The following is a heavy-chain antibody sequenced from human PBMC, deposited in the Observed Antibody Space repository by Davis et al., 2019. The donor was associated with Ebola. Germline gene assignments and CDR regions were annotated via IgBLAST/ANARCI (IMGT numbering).Heavy chain of an antibody. CDR2: IYYSGST. CDR1: DGSISTSSYY. D-gene: IGHD2-15*01. J-gene: IGHJ5*02. Sequence: MPSETLSLTCTVSDGSISTSSYYWGWIRQPPGKGLEWIGSIYYSGSTYYNPSLKSRVTISVDTSKNQFSLKLSSVTAADTAVYYCARGRDRNIVVVVAATQYNWFDPWGQGTLVTVSS. CDR3: ARGRDRNIVVVVAATQYNWFDP. V-gene: IGHV4-39*01.